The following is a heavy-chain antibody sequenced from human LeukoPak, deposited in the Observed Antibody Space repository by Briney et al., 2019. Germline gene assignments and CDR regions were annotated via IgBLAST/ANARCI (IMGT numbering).Heavy chain of an antibody. CDR1: GFTFSSYA. CDR3: AKTTAGYSSGRYPGWPVDY. CDR2: IWYDGSNK. D-gene: IGHD6-19*01. Sequence: GGSLRLSCAASGFTFSSYAMHWVRQAPGKGLEWVAVIWYDGSNKYYADSVKGRFTISRDNSKNTVFLQVDSLRAEDTAVYYCAKTTAGYSSGRYPGWPVDYWGQGTLVTVSS. J-gene: IGHJ4*02. V-gene: IGHV3-33*06.